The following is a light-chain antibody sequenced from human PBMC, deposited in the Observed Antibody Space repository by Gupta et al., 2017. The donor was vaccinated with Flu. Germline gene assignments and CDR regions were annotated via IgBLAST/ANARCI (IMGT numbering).Light chain of an antibody. CDR1: SSDVGGYNY. V-gene: IGLV2-14*01. J-gene: IGLJ3*02. CDR2: EVS. Sequence: QSALTQPASVSGSPGQSITISCTGTSSDVGGYNYVSWYQQHPGKAPKLMIYEVSNRPSGVSNRFSGSKSGNTASLTISGLQAEDEADYHCSSYTSSSIPWVFGGGTKLTVL. CDR3: SSYTSSSIPWV.